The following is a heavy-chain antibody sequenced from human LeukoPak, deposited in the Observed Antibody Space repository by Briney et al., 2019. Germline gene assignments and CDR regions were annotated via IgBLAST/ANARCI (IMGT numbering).Heavy chain of an antibody. CDR2: INPNSGGT. Sequence: GASVKVSCKASGYTFTSYAMNWVRQAPGQGLEWMGWINPNSGGTNCAQKFQGRVTMTRDTSISTAYMELSRPRSDDTAVYYCARQVDYYYYYMDVWGKGTTVTISS. J-gene: IGHJ6*03. CDR3: ARQVDYYYYYMDV. CDR1: GYTFTSYA. V-gene: IGHV1-2*02.